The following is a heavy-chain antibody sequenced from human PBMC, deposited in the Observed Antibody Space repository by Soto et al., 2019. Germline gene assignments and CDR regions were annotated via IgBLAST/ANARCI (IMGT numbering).Heavy chain of an antibody. CDR2: IYYSGST. J-gene: IGHJ5*02. CDR1: GGSISSSSYY. Sequence: QLQLQESGPGLVKPSETLSLTCTVSGGSISSSSYYWGWIRQPPGNGLAWIGTIYYSGSTHYTQSPKCRANTSVATSKKQSCLKRSSVATPDTAVYYCSKQASTNISTSHISDGWFDPWGQGTLFTVSA. D-gene: IGHD2-2*01. V-gene: IGHV4-39*01. CDR3: SKQASTNISTSHISDGWFDP.